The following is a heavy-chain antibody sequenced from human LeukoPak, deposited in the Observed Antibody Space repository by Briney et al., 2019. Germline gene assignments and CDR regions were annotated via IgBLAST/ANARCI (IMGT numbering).Heavy chain of an antibody. CDR1: GASY. CDR2: IYSTGGT. J-gene: IGHJ4*02. D-gene: IGHD4-23*01. Sequence: SETLSLTCTVSGASYWGWVRQSPEMGLEWIGSIYSTGGTFYNPSLKSRLTISLDTSKRQFSLKMTSMTAADTAVYYCASLRADGGNYPRFDYWGQGALVTVSA. V-gene: IGHV4-39*07. CDR3: ASLRADGGNYPRFDY.